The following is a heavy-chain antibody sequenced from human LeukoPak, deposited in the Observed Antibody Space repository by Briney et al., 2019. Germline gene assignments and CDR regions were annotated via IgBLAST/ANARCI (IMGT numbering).Heavy chain of an antibody. J-gene: IGHJ5*02. CDR1: GGSISSSVFY. CDR2: IYYSGTT. Sequence: SETLSLTCTVSGGSISSSVFYWGWIRQPPGKGLEWIGTIYYSGTTYYNPSLRSRVTISVDTSKNQFSLKLSSVTAADTAVYYCARGKYLGYCSSTSCSHIRNWFDPWGQGTLVTVSS. CDR3: ARGKYLGYCSSTSCSHIRNWFDP. V-gene: IGHV4-39*07. D-gene: IGHD2-2*01.